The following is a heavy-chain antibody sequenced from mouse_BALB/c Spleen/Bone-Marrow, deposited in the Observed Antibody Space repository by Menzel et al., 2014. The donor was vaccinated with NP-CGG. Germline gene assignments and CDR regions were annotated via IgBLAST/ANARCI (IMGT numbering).Heavy chain of an antibody. CDR2: INSDGDIT. CDR1: EYEFPSHD. CDR3: ARHGFYYAMDY. J-gene: IGHJ4*01. V-gene: IGHV5-2*01. Sequence: EVKLVESGGGLVQPGESLKLSCESNEYEFPSHDMSWVRKTPERRLELVAAINSDGDITNYPDTMERRFTISRDNTKKTLYLQMSSLRSEDTALYYCARHGFYYAMDYWGQGTSVTVSS.